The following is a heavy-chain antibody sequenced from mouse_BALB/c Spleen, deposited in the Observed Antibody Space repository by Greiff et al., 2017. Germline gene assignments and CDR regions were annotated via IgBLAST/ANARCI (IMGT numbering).Heavy chain of an antibody. CDR3: ARGGYDYDYYAMDY. J-gene: IGHJ4*01. V-gene: IGHV1S135*01. CDR2: IDPFNGGT. Sequence: SGPELMKPGASVKISCKASGYSFTSYYMHWVKQSHGKSLEWIGYIDPFNGGTSYNQKFKGKATLTVDKSSSTAYMHLSSLTSEDSAVYYCARGGYDYDYYAMDYWGQGTSVTVSS. D-gene: IGHD2-4*01. CDR1: GYSFTSYY.